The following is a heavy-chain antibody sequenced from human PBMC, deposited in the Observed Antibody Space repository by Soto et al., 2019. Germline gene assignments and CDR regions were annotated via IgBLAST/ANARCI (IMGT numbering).Heavy chain of an antibody. J-gene: IGHJ4*02. CDR2: IYYSGST. Sequence: SETLSLTCTVSGGSISSGDYYWSWIRQPPGKGLEWIGYIYYSGSTYYNPSLKSRVTISVDTSKNQFSLKLSSVTAADTAVYYCARGSYYDTGPLHYWGQGTLVT. D-gene: IGHD3-22*01. V-gene: IGHV4-30-4*01. CDR1: GGSISSGDYY. CDR3: ARGSYYDTGPLHY.